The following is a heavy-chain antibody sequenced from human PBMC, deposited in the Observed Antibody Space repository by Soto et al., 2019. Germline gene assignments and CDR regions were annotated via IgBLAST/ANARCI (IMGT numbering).Heavy chain of an antibody. CDR1: GGSFSGYY. CDR2: INHSGST. Sequence: SATLSLTCAVYGGSFSGYYWTWIRQPPGTGLEWIGEINHSGSTNYNPSLKSRVTISVDTSKNQFSLKLTSVTAADTAVYYCARDKITGLFDYWGQGTMVTVSS. D-gene: IGHD2-8*02. V-gene: IGHV4-34*01. CDR3: ARDKITGLFDY. J-gene: IGHJ4*02.